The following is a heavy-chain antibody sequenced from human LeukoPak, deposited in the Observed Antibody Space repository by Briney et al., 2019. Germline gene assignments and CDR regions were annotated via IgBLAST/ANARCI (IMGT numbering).Heavy chain of an antibody. CDR2: IIPIFGTA. Sequence: GSSVKVSCKASGGTFSSYAISWVRQAPGQGLEWMGGIIPIFGTANYAQKFQGRVTITADESTSTAYMELSSLRSEDTAVYYCAREGGMATTAYYYYGMDVWGQGTTVTVSS. D-gene: IGHD5-24*01. CDR1: GGTFSSYA. V-gene: IGHV1-69*01. J-gene: IGHJ6*02. CDR3: AREGGMATTAYYYYGMDV.